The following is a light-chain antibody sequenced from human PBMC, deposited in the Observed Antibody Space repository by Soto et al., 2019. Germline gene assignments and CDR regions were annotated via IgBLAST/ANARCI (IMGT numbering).Light chain of an antibody. J-gene: IGKJ5*01. CDR2: GTY. Sequence: EVVLTQSPGTLSLSPGGRATPSCGASQSVTSKLAWYQQKPGQAPRLLISGTYNRATGIPDRFSGSGSGTDFTLTISRLEPDDFALYFCQQYGGSPITFGLGTRLEIK. CDR3: QQYGGSPIT. V-gene: IGKV3-20*01. CDR1: QSVTSK.